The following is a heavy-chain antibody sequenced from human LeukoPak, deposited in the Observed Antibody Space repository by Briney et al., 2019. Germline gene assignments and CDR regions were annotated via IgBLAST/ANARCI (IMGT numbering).Heavy chain of an antibody. V-gene: IGHV3-23*01. D-gene: IGHD2-21*02. CDR1: GFTFRTYV. Sequence: GGSLRLSCAAVGFTFRTYVMRWVRQAPGKRLAWVSTITTTGGSTDYADSVKGRFTISRDNSKNTLYLQMNSLRVEDTAVYYCARATGDIGHFYIDSWGQGTLVTVSS. CDR3: ARATGDIGHFYIDS. CDR2: ITTTGGST. J-gene: IGHJ4*02.